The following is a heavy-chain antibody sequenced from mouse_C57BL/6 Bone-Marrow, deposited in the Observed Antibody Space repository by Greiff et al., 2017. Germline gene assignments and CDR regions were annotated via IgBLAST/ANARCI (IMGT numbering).Heavy chain of an antibody. Sequence: EVQGVESGGGLVQPGGSMKLSCVVSGFTFSDAWMDWVRQSPEKGLEWVAEIRNKANNHATYYAESVKGRFTISRDDSKSSVYLQMNSLRAEDTGIYYCAGGNYVRFAYWGQGTLVTVSA. CDR2: IRNKANNHAT. CDR1: GFTFSDAW. V-gene: IGHV6-6*01. CDR3: AGGNYVRFAY. J-gene: IGHJ3*01. D-gene: IGHD2-1*01.